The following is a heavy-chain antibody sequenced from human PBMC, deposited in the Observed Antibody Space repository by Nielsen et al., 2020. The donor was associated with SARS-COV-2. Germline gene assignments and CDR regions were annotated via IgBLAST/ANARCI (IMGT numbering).Heavy chain of an antibody. V-gene: IGHV4-4*02. Sequence: SETLSLTCEVSGGSISSTNWWNWVRQPPGKGLEWVGEIYHSGTTNYNPSLKSRVTISIDKSKNQFSLKLTSVTAADTAVYYCVRIDMATISVDYWGRGTLVTVSS. CDR3: VRIDMATISVDY. CDR1: GGSISSTNW. CDR2: IYHSGTT. J-gene: IGHJ4*02. D-gene: IGHD5-24*01.